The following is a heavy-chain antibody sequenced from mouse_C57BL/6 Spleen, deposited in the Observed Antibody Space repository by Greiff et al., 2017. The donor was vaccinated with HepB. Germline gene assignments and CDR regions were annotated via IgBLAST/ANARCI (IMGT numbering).Heavy chain of an antibody. Sequence: QVQLQQPGAELVRPGTSVKLSCKASGYTFTSYWMHWVKQRPGQGLEWIGVIDPSDSYTNYNQKFKGNATLTVDTSSSTAYMQLSSLTSEDSAVYYCARWSYGNYKAWFAYWGQGTLVTVSA. CDR1: GYTFTSYW. CDR3: ARWSYGNYKAWFAY. D-gene: IGHD2-1*01. CDR2: IDPSDSYT. V-gene: IGHV1-59*01. J-gene: IGHJ3*01.